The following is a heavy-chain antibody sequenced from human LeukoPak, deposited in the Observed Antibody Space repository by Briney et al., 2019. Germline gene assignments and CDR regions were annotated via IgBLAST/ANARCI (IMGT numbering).Heavy chain of an antibody. CDR1: GFTFSSYG. Sequence: GGSLRLSCAASGFTFSSYGMHWVRQAPGKGLEWVAVISYDGSNKYYADSVKGRFTISRDNSKNTLYLQMNSLRAEDTAVYYCAKDRQWLNYYMDVWGKGTTVTVSS. V-gene: IGHV3-30*18. CDR3: AKDRQWLNYYMDV. D-gene: IGHD6-19*01. CDR2: ISYDGSNK. J-gene: IGHJ6*03.